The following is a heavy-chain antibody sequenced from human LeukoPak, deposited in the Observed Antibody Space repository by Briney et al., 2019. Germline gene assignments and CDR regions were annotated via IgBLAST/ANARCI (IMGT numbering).Heavy chain of an antibody. V-gene: IGHV3-21*01. Sequence: GGSLRLSCAASGFTFGSYSMNWVRQAPGKGLGWVSSISSSSSYIYYADSVKGRFTISRDNAKNSLYLQMNSLRAEDTAVYYCARDGEGVTTDYWGQGTLVTVSS. CDR2: ISSSSSYI. CDR3: ARDGEGVTTDY. D-gene: IGHD2-21*02. J-gene: IGHJ4*02. CDR1: GFTFGSYS.